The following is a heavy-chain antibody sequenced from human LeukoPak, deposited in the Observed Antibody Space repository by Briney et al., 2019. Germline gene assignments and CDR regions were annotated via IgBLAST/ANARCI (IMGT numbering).Heavy chain of an antibody. V-gene: IGHV1-69*04. CDR1: GGTFSSYA. CDR2: IIPILGIA. J-gene: IGHJ6*02. CDR3: ARDSPKVRFLEWLPRDYYGMDV. Sequence: SVKVSCKASGGTFSSYAISWVRQAPGQGLEWMGRIIPILGIANYAQKFRGRVTITADKSTSTAYMELSSLRSEDTAVYYCARDSPKVRFLEWLPRDYYGMDVWGQGTTVTVSS. D-gene: IGHD3-3*01.